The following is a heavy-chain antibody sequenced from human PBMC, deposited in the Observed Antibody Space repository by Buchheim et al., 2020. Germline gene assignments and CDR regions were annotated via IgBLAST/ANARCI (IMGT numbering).Heavy chain of an antibody. J-gene: IGHJ4*02. V-gene: IGHV4-34*01. Sequence: QVQLQQWGAGLLKPSETLSLTCAVYGGSFSGYYWSWIRQPPGKGLEWIGEINHSGSTNYNPSLKSRVTISVDTSKNKFSLKLSSVTAADTAVYYCARGMDPYYYGSGSYYQLWGQGTL. CDR2: INHSGST. CDR3: ARGMDPYYYGSGSYYQL. D-gene: IGHD3-10*01. CDR1: GGSFSGYY.